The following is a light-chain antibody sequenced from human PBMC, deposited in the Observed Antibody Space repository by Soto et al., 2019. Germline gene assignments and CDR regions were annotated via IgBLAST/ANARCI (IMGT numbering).Light chain of an antibody. J-gene: IGKJ2*01. Sequence: EIVLTQSPATLSLSPGERATLSCRASQSVSSYLAWYQQKPGPAPRLLIYDASNRATGIPARFSGSGSGTDFTLTISSLEPEYFAVYYCQQRSNWLYTFGQGTKLEIK. CDR2: DAS. CDR1: QSVSSY. CDR3: QQRSNWLYT. V-gene: IGKV3-11*01.